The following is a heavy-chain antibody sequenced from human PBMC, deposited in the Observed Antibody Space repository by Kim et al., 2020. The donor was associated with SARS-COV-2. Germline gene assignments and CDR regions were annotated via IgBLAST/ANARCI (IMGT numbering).Heavy chain of an antibody. J-gene: IGHJ6*02. D-gene: IGHD6-13*01. Sequence: ASVKVSCKASGYTFTSYDINWVRQATGQGLEWMGWMNPNSGNTGYAQKFQGRVTMTRNTSISTAYMELSSLRSEDTAVYYCARARAAAGRGTVMDVWGQGTTVTVSS. CDR1: GYTFTSYD. CDR3: ARARAAAGRGTVMDV. CDR2: MNPNSGNT. V-gene: IGHV1-8*01.